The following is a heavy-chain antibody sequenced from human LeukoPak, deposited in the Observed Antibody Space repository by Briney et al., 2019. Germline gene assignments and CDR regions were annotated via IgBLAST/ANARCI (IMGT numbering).Heavy chain of an antibody. CDR2: IKQDESEK. V-gene: IGHV3-7*01. Sequence: GGSLRLSCAASGFTFSNYWMTWVRQAPGKGLEWVANIKQDESEKYYLDSVKGRFTISRDNAKKSLFLRMNSLRAEDTAVYYCARSTPSLDSWGQGTLVTVSS. D-gene: IGHD5/OR15-5a*01. CDR3: ARSTPSLDS. J-gene: IGHJ4*02. CDR1: GFTFSNYW.